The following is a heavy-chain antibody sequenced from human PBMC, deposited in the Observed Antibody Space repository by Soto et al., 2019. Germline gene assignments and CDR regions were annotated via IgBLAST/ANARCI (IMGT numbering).Heavy chain of an antibody. CDR2: IWYDGSNK. CDR3: ARAINMVRGKGDAFDI. D-gene: IGHD3-10*01. V-gene: IGHV3-33*01. Sequence: GGSLRLSCAASGFTFSSYGMHWVRQAPGKGLEWVAVIWYDGSNKYYADSVKGRFTISRDNSKNTLYLQMNSLRAEDTAVYYCARAINMVRGKGDAFDIWGQGTMVTVSS. J-gene: IGHJ3*02. CDR1: GFTFSSYG.